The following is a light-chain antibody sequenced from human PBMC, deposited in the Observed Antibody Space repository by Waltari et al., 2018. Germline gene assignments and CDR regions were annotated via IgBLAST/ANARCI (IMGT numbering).Light chain of an antibody. CDR3: QQGVT. J-gene: IGKJ4*01. CDR1: QSVGTS. V-gene: IGKV3-11*01. Sequence: EIVLTHSPATLSLSPGERSTLSCRASQSVGTSLAWYQHIPGQAPRLLIYDASNRASDISPRFSGSGSGTDFSLTISGLDPEDYAVYYCQQGVTFGGGTRVEIK. CDR2: DAS.